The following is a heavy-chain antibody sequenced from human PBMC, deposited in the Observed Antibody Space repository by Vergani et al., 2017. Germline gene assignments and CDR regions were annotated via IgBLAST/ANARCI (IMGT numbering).Heavy chain of an antibody. V-gene: IGHV1-2*02. CDR3: ARVGTSSNRDYFDY. D-gene: IGHD2-2*01. Sequence: QVQLVQSGAEVRTPGASVKVSCKASGYTFTDYFMHWVRQAPGQGLEWMGWINPTSGGTNYAQKFQGRVTMTRDTSISTAYMELSNLRSDDTAVYYCARVGTSSNRDYFDYWGQGTLVTVSS. CDR2: INPTSGGT. J-gene: IGHJ4*02. CDR1: GYTFTDYF.